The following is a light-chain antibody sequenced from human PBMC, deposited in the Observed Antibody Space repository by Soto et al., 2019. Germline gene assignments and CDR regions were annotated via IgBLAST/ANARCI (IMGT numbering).Light chain of an antibody. CDR3: ATWDDALRGGV. J-gene: IGLJ3*02. Sequence: QSVLTQPPSASGTPGQGVIISCSGTYSNIGSNTVKWYRQVPGSAPKFLIYSNNERPSGVPDRFSGSKSGTSASLAISGLQSEDDADYYCATWDDALRGGVFGGGTQLTVL. CDR2: SNN. V-gene: IGLV1-44*01. CDR1: YSNIGSNT.